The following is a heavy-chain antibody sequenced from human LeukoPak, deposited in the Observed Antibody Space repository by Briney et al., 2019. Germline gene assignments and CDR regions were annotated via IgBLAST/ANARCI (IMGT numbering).Heavy chain of an antibody. D-gene: IGHD2-2*01. Sequence: ASVKVSCKASGYTFTGYYMHWVRQAPGQGLEWMGWINPNSGGTNYAQKFQGRVTMTRDTSISTAYMELSRLRSDDTAVYYCAREPDLNCSSTSCYRGEYFQHWGQGTLVTVSS. CDR1: GYTFTGYY. J-gene: IGHJ1*01. V-gene: IGHV1-2*02. CDR2: INPNSGGT. CDR3: AREPDLNCSSTSCYRGEYFQH.